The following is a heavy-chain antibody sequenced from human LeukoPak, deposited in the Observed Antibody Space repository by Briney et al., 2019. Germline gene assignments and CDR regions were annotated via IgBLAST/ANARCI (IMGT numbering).Heavy chain of an antibody. CDR2: ISSSSSYI. CDR3: AVVAALDAFDI. D-gene: IGHD2-15*01. J-gene: IGHJ3*02. Sequence: PGGSLRLSYAASGFTFSSYGMSWVRQAPGKGLEWVSSISSSSSYIYYADSVKGRFTISRDNAKNSLYLQMNSLRAEDTAVYYCAVVAALDAFDIWGQGTMVTVSS. CDR1: GFTFSSYG. V-gene: IGHV3-21*01.